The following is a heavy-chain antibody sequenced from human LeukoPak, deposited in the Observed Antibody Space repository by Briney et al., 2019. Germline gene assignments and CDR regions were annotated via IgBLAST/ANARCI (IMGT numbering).Heavy chain of an antibody. CDR3: AKGGRIVGATGGQLGY. Sequence: GGSLRLSCAASGFTFDDYAMHWVRQAPGKGLEWVSLISWDGGSTYYADSVKGRFTISRDNSKNSLYLQMNSLRAEDTALYCCAKGGRIVGATGGQLGYWGQGTLVTVSS. D-gene: IGHD1-26*01. V-gene: IGHV3-43D*03. J-gene: IGHJ4*02. CDR1: GFTFDDYA. CDR2: ISWDGGST.